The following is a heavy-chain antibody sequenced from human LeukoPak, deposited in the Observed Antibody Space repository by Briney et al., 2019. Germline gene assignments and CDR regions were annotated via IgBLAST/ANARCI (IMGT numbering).Heavy chain of an antibody. CDR3: ARVWSGYSNNWFDP. D-gene: IGHD3-3*01. Sequence: PSETLSLTCTVSGGSISSGGYYWSWIRQHPGKGLEWIGYIYYSGSTYYNPSLKSQVSISVDTSKNQFSLKLSSVTAADTAVYYCARVWSGYSNNWFDPRGQGTLVTVSS. CDR1: GGSISSGGYY. CDR2: IYYSGST. J-gene: IGHJ5*02. V-gene: IGHV4-31*01.